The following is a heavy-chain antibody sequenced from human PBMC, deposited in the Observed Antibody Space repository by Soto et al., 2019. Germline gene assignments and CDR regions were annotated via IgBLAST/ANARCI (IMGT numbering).Heavy chain of an antibody. CDR3: ARDVVRSTGGDS. CDR2: ITPIFSKT. Sequence: QVQLVQSGAQVKEPGTSVTVSCRASGGTFSTSSFVWVRQGPGQGLEWMGGITPIFSKTNVAPKFQDRITFTADESTRTAYMELTSLRSEDTAIYYCARDVVRSTGGDSWGQGTLVTVSS. J-gene: IGHJ4*02. CDR1: GGTFSTSS. D-gene: IGHD7-27*01. V-gene: IGHV1-69*01.